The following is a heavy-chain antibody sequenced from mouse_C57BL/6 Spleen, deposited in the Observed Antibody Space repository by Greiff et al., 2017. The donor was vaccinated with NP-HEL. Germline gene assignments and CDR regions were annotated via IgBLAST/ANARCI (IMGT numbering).Heavy chain of an antibody. CDR1: GYAFSSSW. CDR3: AHYDYG. CDR2: IYPGDGDT. V-gene: IGHV1-82*01. Sequence: QVQLKQSGPELVKPGASVKISCKASGYAFSSSWMNWVKQRPGKGLEWIGRIYPGDGDTNYNGKFNGKATLTADKSSSTAYMQLSSLTSEDSAVYFCAHYDYGWGQGTSVTVSS. J-gene: IGHJ4*01. D-gene: IGHD2-4*01.